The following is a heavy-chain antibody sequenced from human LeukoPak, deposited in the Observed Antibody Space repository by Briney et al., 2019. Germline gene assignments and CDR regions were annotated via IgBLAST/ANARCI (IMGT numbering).Heavy chain of an antibody. CDR1: GGSFSGYY. J-gene: IGHJ4*02. CDR2: IYYSGST. D-gene: IGHD3-22*01. V-gene: IGHV4-34*01. Sequence: SETLSLTCAVYGGSFSGYYWSWIRQPPGKGLEWIGCIYYSGSTYYNPSLKSRVTISVDTSKNQFSLKLSSVTAADTAVYYCASFSAPYYYDSSGLVHDYWGQGTLVTVSS. CDR3: ASFSAPYYYDSSGLVHDY.